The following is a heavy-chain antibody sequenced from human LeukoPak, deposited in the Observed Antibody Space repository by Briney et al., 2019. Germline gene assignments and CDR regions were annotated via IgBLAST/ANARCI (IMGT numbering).Heavy chain of an antibody. CDR1: GFTFSDYY. D-gene: IGHD3-22*01. CDR3: ARAIPASNDYYDSSGYPSLPDY. V-gene: IGHV3-11*04. Sequence: GGSLGLSCAASGFTFSDYYMSWIRQAPGKGLEWVSYISSSGSTIYYADSVKGRFTISRDNAKNSLYLQMNSLRAEDTAVYYCARAIPASNDYYDSSGYPSLPDYWGQGTLVTVSS. CDR2: ISSSGSTI. J-gene: IGHJ4*02.